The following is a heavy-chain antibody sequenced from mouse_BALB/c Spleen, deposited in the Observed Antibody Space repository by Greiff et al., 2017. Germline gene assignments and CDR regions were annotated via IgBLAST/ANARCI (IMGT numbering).Heavy chain of an antibody. Sequence: EVQLVESGGGLVKPGGSLKLSCAASGFTFSSYAMSWVRQTPEKRLEWVASISSGGSTYYPDSVKGRFTISRDNARSILYLQMSSLRSEDTAMYYCASYYGNYSWFAYWGQGTLVTVSA. D-gene: IGHD2-1*01. J-gene: IGHJ3*01. CDR3: ASYYGNYSWFAY. CDR1: GFTFSSYA. CDR2: ISSGGST. V-gene: IGHV5-6-5*01.